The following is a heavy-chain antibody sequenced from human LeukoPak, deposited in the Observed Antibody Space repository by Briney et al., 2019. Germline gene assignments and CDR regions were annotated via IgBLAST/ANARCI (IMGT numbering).Heavy chain of an antibody. Sequence: GGSLRLSRAASGFTFTNASMGWVRQAPGKGLEWVGRIKSKTDGGTTDYAAPVKGRFTISRDDSKNTLYLQLDSLRSEDTGEYYCTTDRGIGARPLFDYWGQGILVTVSS. CDR2: IKSKTDGGTT. V-gene: IGHV3-15*01. D-gene: IGHD6-6*01. J-gene: IGHJ4*02. CDR3: TTDRGIGARPLFDY. CDR1: GFTFTNAS.